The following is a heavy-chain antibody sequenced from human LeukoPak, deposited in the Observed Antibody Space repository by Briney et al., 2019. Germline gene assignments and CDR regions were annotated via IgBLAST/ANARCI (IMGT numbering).Heavy chain of an antibody. Sequence: SETLSLTCTVSGYSISSGYYWGWIRQPPGKGLEWIGEINHSGSTNYNPSLKSRVTISVDTSKNQFSLKLSSVTAADTAVYYCARSRLGSCYSLDYWGQGTLVTVSS. J-gene: IGHJ4*02. V-gene: IGHV4-38-2*02. CDR2: INHSGST. D-gene: IGHD1-26*01. CDR3: ARSRLGSCYSLDY. CDR1: GYSISSGYY.